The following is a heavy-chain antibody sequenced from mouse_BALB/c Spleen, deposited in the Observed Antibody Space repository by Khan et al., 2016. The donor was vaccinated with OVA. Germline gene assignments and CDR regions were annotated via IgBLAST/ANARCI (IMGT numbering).Heavy chain of an antibody. D-gene: IGHD2-13*01. J-gene: IGHJ1*01. CDR3: ARNDDDYVEYFDV. CDR2: IWAGGST. Sequence: QVQLKESGPGLVAPSQSLSITCTVSGFSLTSYGVHWVRQTPGKGLEWLGIIWAGGSTNYNSALMSRLSISKDNSKSQVFFKMNSLQTDDTAMYYCARNDDDYVEYFDVWGAGTTVTVSS. V-gene: IGHV2-9*02. CDR1: GFSLTSYG.